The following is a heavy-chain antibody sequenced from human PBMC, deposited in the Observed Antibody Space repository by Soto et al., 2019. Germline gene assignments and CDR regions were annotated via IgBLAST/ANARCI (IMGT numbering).Heavy chain of an antibody. D-gene: IGHD7-27*01. Sequence: SETLSLTCTVSGYSISTDYWSWIRQSPGKGLEWIGFIHYGGSTNYNPSLKSRVTISVDTPKNQFSLKLSSVTAADTAVYYCAKNWNWGSLVHWGQGTLVTVSS. V-gene: IGHV4-59*08. CDR1: GYSISTDY. J-gene: IGHJ4*02. CDR3: AKNWNWGSLVH. CDR2: IHYGGST.